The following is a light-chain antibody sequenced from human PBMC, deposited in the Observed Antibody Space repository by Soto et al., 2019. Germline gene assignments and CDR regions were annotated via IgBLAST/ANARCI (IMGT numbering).Light chain of an antibody. CDR2: DTS. J-gene: IGKJ4*01. CDR3: QQYESYSPLT. V-gene: IGKV1-12*01. CDR1: QDVSTW. Sequence: DIQMTQSPSSVSASAGGRVTLAFRASQDVSTWLAWYQHKPGKAPNLLIHDTSILQSGVPSRFSGRRSGTEFTLTIAGLQPEDFATYYCQQYESYSPLTFGGGTKVDI.